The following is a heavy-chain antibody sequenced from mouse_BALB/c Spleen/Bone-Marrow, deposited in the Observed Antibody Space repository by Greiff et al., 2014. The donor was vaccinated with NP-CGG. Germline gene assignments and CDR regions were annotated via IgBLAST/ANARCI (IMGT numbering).Heavy chain of an antibody. CDR2: IHPNSGNT. J-gene: IGHJ2*01. CDR3: ARSGFDY. CDR1: GYTFTSSW. Sequence: ESGSVLVRPGASVKLSCKASGYTFTSSWMHWAKQRPGQGLEWTGEIHPNSGNTNYNEKFKGKATLTVDTSSSTAYVDLSSLTSEDSAVYYCARSGFDYWGQGTTLTVSS. D-gene: IGHD4-1*01. V-gene: IGHV1S130*01.